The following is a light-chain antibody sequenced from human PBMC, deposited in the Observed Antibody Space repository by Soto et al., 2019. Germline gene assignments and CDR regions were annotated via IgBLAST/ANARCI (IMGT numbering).Light chain of an antibody. Sequence: EIVLTQSPATLSVSLGERATLSCRASQSVSSSYLAWYQQKPGQAPRLLIYAASSRPTGIPDRFSGSGSGTDFTLTISRLQPEDFAVYYCQQYGSTPRTFGQGTKVDIK. CDR2: AAS. CDR3: QQYGSTPRT. V-gene: IGKV3-20*01. J-gene: IGKJ1*01. CDR1: QSVSSSY.